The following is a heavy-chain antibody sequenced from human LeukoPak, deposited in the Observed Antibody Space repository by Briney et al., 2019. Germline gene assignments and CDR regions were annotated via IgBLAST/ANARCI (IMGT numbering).Heavy chain of an antibody. D-gene: IGHD6-19*01. CDR2: INHNSGGT. J-gene: IGHJ4*02. CDR1: GYTFTGYY. CDR3: ARPLGEAGTSDRGPDY. V-gene: IGHV1-2*06. Sequence: WASVKVSCKASGYTFTGYYMHWVRQAPGQGLEWMGRINHNSGGTNYAQKFQGRVTMTRDTSISTAYMELSRLRSDDTAVYYCARPLGEAGTSDRGPDYWGQGTLVTVSS.